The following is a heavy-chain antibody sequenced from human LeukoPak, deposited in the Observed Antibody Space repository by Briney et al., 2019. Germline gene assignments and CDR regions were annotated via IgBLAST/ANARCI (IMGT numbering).Heavy chain of an antibody. Sequence: SVKVSCKASGGTFSSYAISWVRQAPGQGLEWMGGSIPIFGTANYAQKFQGRVTITADESTSTAYMELSSLRSEDTAVYYCARSSDTAMDYYYYGMDVWGQGTTVTVSS. V-gene: IGHV1-69*13. D-gene: IGHD5-18*01. CDR2: SIPIFGTA. CDR1: GGTFSSYA. CDR3: ARSSDTAMDYYYYGMDV. J-gene: IGHJ6*02.